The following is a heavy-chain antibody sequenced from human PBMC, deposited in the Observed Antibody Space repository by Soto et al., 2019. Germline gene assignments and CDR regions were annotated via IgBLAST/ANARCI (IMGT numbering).Heavy chain of an antibody. CDR3: ATSMVRGVIHPTYYYGMDV. CDR1: GGTFSSYA. CDR2: IIPIFGTA. V-gene: IGHV1-69*13. Sequence: ASVKVSCKASGGTFSSYAISWVRQAPGQGLEWMGGIIPIFGTANYAQKFQGRVTITAGESTSTAYMELSSLRSEDTAVYYCATSMVRGVIHPTYYYGMDVWGQGTTVTVSS. D-gene: IGHD3-10*01. J-gene: IGHJ6*02.